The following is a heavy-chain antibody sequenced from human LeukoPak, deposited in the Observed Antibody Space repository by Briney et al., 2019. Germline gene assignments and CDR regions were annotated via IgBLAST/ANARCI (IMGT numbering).Heavy chain of an antibody. CDR1: GYTFISYY. Sequence: ASVKVSCKASGYTFISYYMHWVRQAPGQGLEWMGIINPSGGSTSYAQKFQGRVTMTRDTSTSTVYMELSSLRSEDTAVYYCARADYGDYVTGAFDIWGQGTMATVSS. V-gene: IGHV1-46*01. J-gene: IGHJ3*02. CDR3: ARADYGDYVTGAFDI. D-gene: IGHD4-17*01. CDR2: INPSGGST.